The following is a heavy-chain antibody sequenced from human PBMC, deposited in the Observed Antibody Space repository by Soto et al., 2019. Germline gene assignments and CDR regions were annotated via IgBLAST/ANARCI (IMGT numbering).Heavy chain of an antibody. CDR1: GCSISSYY. D-gene: IGHD3-3*01. J-gene: IGHJ5*02. CDR2: IYYSGST. V-gene: IGHV4-59*01. Sequence: QVQPQESGPGLVKPSETLSLTCTVSGCSISSYYWSWIRQPPGKGLEWIGYIYYSGSTNYNPSLKSRVTISVDTSKNQFSLKLSSVTAADTAVYYCARADYDFWSGYYSVCWFDPWGQGTLVTVSS. CDR3: ARADYDFWSGYYSVCWFDP.